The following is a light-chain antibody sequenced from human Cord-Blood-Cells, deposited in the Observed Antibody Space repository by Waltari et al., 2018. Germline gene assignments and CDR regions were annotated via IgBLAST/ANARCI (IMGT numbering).Light chain of an antibody. Sequence: QSVLTQPPSASGTPGQRVTISCSGSPSTLGSNTVTWYQQLPGPAPKLLIYSNNQRPSGVPDRFSGSKSGTSASLAICGLQSEDEADYYCAAWDDSLNGWVFGGGTKLTVL. CDR1: PSTLGSNT. J-gene: IGLJ3*02. V-gene: IGLV1-44*01. CDR3: AAWDDSLNGWV. CDR2: SNN.